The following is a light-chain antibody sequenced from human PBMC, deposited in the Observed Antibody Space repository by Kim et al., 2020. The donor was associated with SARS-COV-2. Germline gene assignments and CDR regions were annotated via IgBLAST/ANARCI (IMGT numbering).Light chain of an antibody. Sequence: SSELTQDPAVSVALGQTVRITCQGDTLRNYYASWYQQKPGQAPILVIYGKNNRPSGIPDRFSGSSSGNTASLTITGVQAEDEADFYCNSRESSGNRGVFGGGTKLTVL. CDR2: GKN. V-gene: IGLV3-19*01. J-gene: IGLJ3*02. CDR3: NSRESSGNRGV. CDR1: TLRNYY.